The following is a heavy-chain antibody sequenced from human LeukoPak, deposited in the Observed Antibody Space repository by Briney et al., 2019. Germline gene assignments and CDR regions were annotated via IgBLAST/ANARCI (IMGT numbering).Heavy chain of an antibody. D-gene: IGHD3-22*01. CDR1: GGTFSSYA. V-gene: IGHV1-69*01. Sequence: SVKVSCKASGGTFSSYAISWVRQAPGQGLEWMGGIIPIFGTANYAQKIQGRVTIPADESTSTAYMELSSLRSEDTAVYYCARVRGSSGSEYFQHWGQGTLVTVSS. CDR2: IIPIFGTA. CDR3: ARVRGSSGSEYFQH. J-gene: IGHJ1*01.